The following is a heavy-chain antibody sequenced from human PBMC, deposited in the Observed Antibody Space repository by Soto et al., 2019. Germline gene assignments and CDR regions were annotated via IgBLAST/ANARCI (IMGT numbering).Heavy chain of an antibody. D-gene: IGHD6-13*01. Sequence: GGSLRLSCAASGFTFSSYSMNWVRQAPGKGLEWVSSISSSSSYIYYADSVKGRFTISRDNAKNSLYLQMNSLRAEDTAVYYCARDRGQQLDGDGFDIWGQGTMVTVSS. CDR2: ISSSSSYI. J-gene: IGHJ3*02. CDR3: ARDRGQQLDGDGFDI. CDR1: GFTFSSYS. V-gene: IGHV3-21*01.